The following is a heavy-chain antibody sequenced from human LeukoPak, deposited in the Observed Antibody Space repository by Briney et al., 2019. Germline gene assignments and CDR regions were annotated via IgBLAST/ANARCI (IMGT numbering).Heavy chain of an antibody. V-gene: IGHV1-24*01. CDR3: ATDRVVGATGGVDDDAFDI. CDR1: GYTLTELS. D-gene: IGHD1-26*01. CDR2: FDPEDGET. J-gene: IGHJ3*02. Sequence: ASVKVSCKVSGYTLTELSMHWVRQAPGKGLEWMGGFDPEDGETIYAQKFQGRVTMTEDTSTDTAYMELGSLRSEDTAVYYCATDRVVGATGGVDDDAFDIWGQGTMVTVSS.